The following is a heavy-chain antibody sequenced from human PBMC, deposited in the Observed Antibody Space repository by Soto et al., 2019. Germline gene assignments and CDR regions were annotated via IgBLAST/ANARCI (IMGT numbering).Heavy chain of an antibody. CDR2: ISGSGGST. CDR3: AKDGLGYDSSGYYYGY. CDR1: GFTFSSYA. D-gene: IGHD3-22*01. Sequence: PGGSLRLSCAASGFTFSSYAMSWVRQAPGKGLEWVSAISGSGGSTYYADSVKGRFTISRDNSKNTLYLQMNSLRAEDTAVYYCAKDGLGYDSSGYYYGYWGQGTLVTAPQ. J-gene: IGHJ4*02. V-gene: IGHV3-23*01.